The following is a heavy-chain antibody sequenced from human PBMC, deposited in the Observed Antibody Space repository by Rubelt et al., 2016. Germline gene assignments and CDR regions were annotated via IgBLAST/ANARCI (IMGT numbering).Heavy chain of an antibody. D-gene: IGHD2-2*01. Sequence: QLQLQESGPGLVKPSQTLSLTCTVSGGSISSGGYYWSWIRQHPGKGLEWIGYIYYSGSTYYNPSLMSLVTISVDTSKNQFSLKLSSVTAADTAVYYCARDAGSTPFDPWGQGTLVTVSS. CDR1: GGSISSGGYY. CDR3: ARDAGSTPFDP. V-gene: IGHV4-31*01. J-gene: IGHJ5*02. CDR2: IYYSGST.